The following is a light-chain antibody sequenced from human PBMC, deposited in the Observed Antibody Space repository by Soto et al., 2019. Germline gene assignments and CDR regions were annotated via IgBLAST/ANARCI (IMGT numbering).Light chain of an antibody. Sequence: ALQMTHAPSSFSSSTGGRVTITCRASQGISSYLAWYQQKPGKAPKLLIYAASTLQSGVPSRFSGSGSGTDFTLTISCLQSEDFATYYCQQYYSYPWTFGQGTKVDIK. J-gene: IGKJ1*01. CDR2: AAS. CDR3: QQYYSYPWT. CDR1: QGISSY. V-gene: IGKV1-8*01.